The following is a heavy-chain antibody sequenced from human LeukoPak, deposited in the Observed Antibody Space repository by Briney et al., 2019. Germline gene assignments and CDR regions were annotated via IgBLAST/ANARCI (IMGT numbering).Heavy chain of an antibody. D-gene: IGHD3-9*01. J-gene: IGHJ4*02. CDR2: ISYDGSNK. CDR1: GFTFSNYA. CDR3: ARGPDYDILADYFDY. Sequence: GRSLRLSCAASGFTFSNYALHWVRQAPGKGLEWVAVISYDGSNKSYADSVRGRFTISRDNSKNTLFLQMNSLRPEDTAVYYCARGPDYDILADYFDYWGQGTLVTVSS. V-gene: IGHV3-30*04.